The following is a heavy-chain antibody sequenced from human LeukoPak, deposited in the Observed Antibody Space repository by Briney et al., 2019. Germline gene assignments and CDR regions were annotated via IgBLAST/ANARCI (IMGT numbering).Heavy chain of an antibody. CDR2: IYESGTT. CDR1: GESLNSYY. J-gene: IGHJ3*02. V-gene: IGHV4-34*01. D-gene: IGHD4-17*01. CDR3: ARGFVTTVTTFPRGAFDI. Sequence: SETLSLTCAVYGESLNSYYWSWVRQPPGEGLEWIGEIYESGTTEYNPSLKSRVTISVDTSKNQFSLKLSSVTAADTAVYYCARGFVTTVTTFPRGAFDIWGQGTMVTVSS.